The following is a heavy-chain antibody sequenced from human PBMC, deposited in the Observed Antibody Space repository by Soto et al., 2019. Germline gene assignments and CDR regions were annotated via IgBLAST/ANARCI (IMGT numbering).Heavy chain of an antibody. CDR2: IWYDGSNK. CDR3: ARVGYYYDSSGYYYFDY. D-gene: IGHD3-22*01. J-gene: IGHJ4*02. Sequence: QVQLEESGGGVVQPGRSLRLSCAASGFTFSSYGMHWVRQAPGKGLEWVAVIWYDGSNKYYADSVKGRFTISRDNSKNTLYLQMNSLRAEDTAVYYCARVGYYYDSSGYYYFDYWGQGTLVTVSS. V-gene: IGHV3-33*01. CDR1: GFTFSSYG.